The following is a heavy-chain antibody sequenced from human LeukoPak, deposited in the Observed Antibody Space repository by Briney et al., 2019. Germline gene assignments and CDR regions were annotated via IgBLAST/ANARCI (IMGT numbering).Heavy chain of an antibody. Sequence: GGSLRLSCAASGFTFSDYYMSWIRQAPGKGLEWVSYISSSGSTIYYADSLKGRFTISRDNSKNTLYLQMNSLRTEDTAVYYCAKDGYEVFDYWGQGTLVTVSS. CDR3: AKDGYEVFDY. V-gene: IGHV3-11*04. D-gene: IGHD5-12*01. CDR2: ISSSGSTI. CDR1: GFTFSDYY. J-gene: IGHJ4*02.